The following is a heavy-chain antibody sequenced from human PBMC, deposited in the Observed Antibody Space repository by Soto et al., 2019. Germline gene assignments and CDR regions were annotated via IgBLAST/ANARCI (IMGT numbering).Heavy chain of an antibody. Sequence: GGSLRLSCTASGFTVSAYSVNWVRQAPGKGLEWISYISSTGDLILYADSVKGRFTIARDIAKNPLYLQMDSLRDEDTAVHYCATWAIAVGGEGYWGQGTLVTVSS. V-gene: IGHV3-48*02. D-gene: IGHD2-21*01. CDR3: ATWAIAVGGEGY. CDR1: GFTVSAYS. CDR2: ISSTGDLI. J-gene: IGHJ4*02.